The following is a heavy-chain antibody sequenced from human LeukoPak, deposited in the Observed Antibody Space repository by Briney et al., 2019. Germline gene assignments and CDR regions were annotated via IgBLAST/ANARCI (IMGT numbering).Heavy chain of an antibody. CDR3: ARFTRYSSSSEGFDY. V-gene: IGHV4-38-2*02. D-gene: IGHD6-6*01. Sequence: SETLSLTCTVSGYSISSGYYWDWIRQPPGKGLEWIGSIFHSGSTYYNPSLKSRVTISVDTSKNQFSLKLSSVTVADTAVYYCARFTRYSSSSEGFDYWGQGTLVTVSS. CDR2: IFHSGST. CDR1: GYSISSGYY. J-gene: IGHJ4*02.